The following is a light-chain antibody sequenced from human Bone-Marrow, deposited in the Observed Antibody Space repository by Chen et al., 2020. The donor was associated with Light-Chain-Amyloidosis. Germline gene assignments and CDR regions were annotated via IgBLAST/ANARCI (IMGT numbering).Light chain of an antibody. V-gene: IGLV2-14*01. CDR1: SSDVGGANH. CDR2: DVT. J-gene: IGLJ1*01. Sequence: QSALTQPASVSGSPGQSITISCTGTSSDVGGANHVSWYQQHPDKAPKLMIYDVTHRPSWVPDRFAGSKSDNTASLTISGLQTEDEADYFCSSYTITITLVFGSGTRVTVL. CDR3: SSYTITITLV.